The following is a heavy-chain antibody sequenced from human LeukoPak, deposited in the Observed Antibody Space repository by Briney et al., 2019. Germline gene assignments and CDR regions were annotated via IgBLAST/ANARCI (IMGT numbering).Heavy chain of an antibody. J-gene: IGHJ4*02. CDR2: VKDDGSEK. Sequence: GGSLRLSCAASGFTFSDFWMTWVRQAPGKGLEWVASVKDDGSEKYYVDSVKGRFTISRDNAKNSVYLQMNGLRVEDTAVYFCARRKGLDYWGLGILVTVSS. CDR1: GFTFSDFW. D-gene: IGHD2-15*01. V-gene: IGHV3-7*01. CDR3: ARRKGLDY.